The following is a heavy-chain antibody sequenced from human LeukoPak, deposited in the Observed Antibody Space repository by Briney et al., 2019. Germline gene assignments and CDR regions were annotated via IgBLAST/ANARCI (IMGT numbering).Heavy chain of an antibody. J-gene: IGHJ3*02. CDR1: GGTFSSYA. CDR2: IIPIFGTA. Sequence: GSSVKVSCKASGGTFSSYAISWVRQAPGQGLEWMGGIIPIFGTANYAQKFQGRVTITADESTSTAYMELSSLRSEDTAVYYCARGYCSGGSCYGDAFDIWGQGTMVTVSS. V-gene: IGHV1-69*01. D-gene: IGHD2-15*01. CDR3: ARGYCSGGSCYGDAFDI.